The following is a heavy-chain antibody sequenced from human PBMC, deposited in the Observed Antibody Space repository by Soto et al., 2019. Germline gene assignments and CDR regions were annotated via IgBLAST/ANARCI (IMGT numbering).Heavy chain of an antibody. CDR2: IYYSVST. Sequence: QVQLQESGPGLVKPSQTLSLTCTVSGGSISSGGYYWSWIRQHPGKGLEWIGYIYYSVSTYYNPSLKCRVIISVDPSKNQFSLKLSSVTAADTAVYYCARHQDGTVGYYYYYGMDVWGQGTTVTVSS. CDR1: GGSISSGGYY. V-gene: IGHV4-31*03. J-gene: IGHJ6*02. CDR3: ARHQDGTVGYYYYYGMDV. D-gene: IGHD4-17*01.